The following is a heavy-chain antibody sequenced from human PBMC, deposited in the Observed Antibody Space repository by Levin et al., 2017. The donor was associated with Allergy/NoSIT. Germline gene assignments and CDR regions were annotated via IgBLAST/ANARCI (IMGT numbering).Heavy chain of an antibody. CDR2: IGTAGDT. CDR1: GFTFSSYD. J-gene: IGHJ3*02. CDR3: ARVQLGHDAFDI. V-gene: IGHV3-13*01. Sequence: HPGGSLRLSCAASGFTFSSYDMHWVRQATGKGLEWVSAIGTAGDTYYPGSVKGRFTISRENAKNSLYLQMNSLRAGDTAVYYCARVQLGHDAFDIWGQGTMVTVSS. D-gene: IGHD3-16*01.